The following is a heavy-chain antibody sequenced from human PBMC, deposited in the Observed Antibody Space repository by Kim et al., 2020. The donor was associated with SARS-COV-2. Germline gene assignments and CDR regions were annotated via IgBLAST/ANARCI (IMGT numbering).Heavy chain of an antibody. CDR2: NK. J-gene: IGHJ4*02. CDR3: ACQYSSTFDY. D-gene: IGHD6-13*01. Sequence: NKYYADAVKGRLTLSRDNSKNTLYLQMNSLRAEDTAVYYCACQYSSTFDYWGQGTLVTVSS. V-gene: IGHV3-30*02.